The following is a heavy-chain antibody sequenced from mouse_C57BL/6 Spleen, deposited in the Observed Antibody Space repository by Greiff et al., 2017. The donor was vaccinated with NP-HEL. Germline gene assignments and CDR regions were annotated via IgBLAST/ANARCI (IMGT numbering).Heavy chain of an antibody. V-gene: IGHV1-47*01. D-gene: IGHD2-1*01. CDR2: FHPYNDDT. CDR1: GYTFTTYP. CDR3: ASRGGYGNYWYFDV. Sequence: VQLQQSGAELVKPGASVKMSCKASGYTFTTYPIEWMKQNHGKSLEWIGNFHPYNDDTKYNEKFKGKATLTVEKSSSTVCLELSRLTSDDSAVYYCASRGGYGNYWYFDVWGTGTTVTVSS. J-gene: IGHJ1*03.